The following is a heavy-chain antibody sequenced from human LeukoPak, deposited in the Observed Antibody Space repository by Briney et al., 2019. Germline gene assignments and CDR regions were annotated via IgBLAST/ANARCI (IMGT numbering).Heavy chain of an antibody. J-gene: IGHJ4*02. V-gene: IGHV4-39*01. CDR1: GGPISSSSYY. CDR3: ARRVSIAVAGHFDY. Sequence: PSETLSLTCTVSGGPISSSSYYWGWIRQPPGKGLEWIGSIYYSGSTYYNPSLKSRVTISVDTSKNQFSLKLSSVTAADTAVYYCARRVSIAVAGHFDYWGQGTLDTVAS. D-gene: IGHD6-19*01. CDR2: IYYSGST.